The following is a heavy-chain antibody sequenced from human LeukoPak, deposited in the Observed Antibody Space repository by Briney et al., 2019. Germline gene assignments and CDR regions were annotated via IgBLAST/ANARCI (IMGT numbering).Heavy chain of an antibody. V-gene: IGHV4-39*07. CDR3: ARDRGLSSSREPFDY. J-gene: IGHJ4*02. D-gene: IGHD6-13*01. CDR1: GGSISSSSYY. CDR2: IYYSRST. Sequence: PSETLSLTCTVSGGSISSSSYYWGWIRQPPGKGLEWIGSIYYSRSTYYNPSLKSRVTISVDTSKNQFSLKLSSVTAADTAVYYCARDRGLSSSREPFDYWGQGTLVTVSS.